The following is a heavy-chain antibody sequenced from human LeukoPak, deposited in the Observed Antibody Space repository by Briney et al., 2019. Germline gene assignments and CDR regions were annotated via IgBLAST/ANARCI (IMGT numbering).Heavy chain of an antibody. D-gene: IGHD4-17*01. CDR2: ISPSGGST. V-gene: IGHV1-46*01. CDR1: GYSFSSHY. J-gene: IGHJ4*02. CDR3: AREQVTPGTTTLDY. Sequence: SVKISCKASGYSFSSHYLHWVRPAPGQGPEWMGLISPSGGSTTYAQKFQGRITVTRDMSTNTVYIELTSLRNEHTAVYYCAREQVTPGTTTLDYWGQGALVTVSS.